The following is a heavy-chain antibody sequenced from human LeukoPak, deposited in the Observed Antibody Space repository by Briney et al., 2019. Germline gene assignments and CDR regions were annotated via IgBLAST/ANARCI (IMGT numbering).Heavy chain of an antibody. Sequence: GGSLRLSCAASGFTFSSYWMHWVRHAPGKGLVWVSRINTDGSITTYADSLKGRITISRDNAKNTLHLQVNSLRADDTALYYCVKDQGGSGDYWGQGTLVTVSS. CDR2: INTDGSIT. CDR3: VKDQGGSGDY. CDR1: GFTFSSYW. V-gene: IGHV3-74*01. D-gene: IGHD3-10*01. J-gene: IGHJ4*02.